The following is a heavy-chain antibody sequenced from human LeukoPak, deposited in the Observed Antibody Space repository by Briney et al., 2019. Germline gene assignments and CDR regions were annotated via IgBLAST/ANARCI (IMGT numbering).Heavy chain of an antibody. Sequence: TGGSLRLSCAASGFTFGDYSMSWIRQAPGKGLEWVSYISARSTTIYYADSVRGRFTISRDNAKNSLYLQMNSLRAEDTAVYYCAKDPRIFPVRWFGPWGQGTLVTVSS. D-gene: IGHD4-17*01. CDR3: AKDPRIFPVRWFGP. J-gene: IGHJ5*02. CDR1: GFTFGDYS. V-gene: IGHV3-11*01. CDR2: ISARSTTI.